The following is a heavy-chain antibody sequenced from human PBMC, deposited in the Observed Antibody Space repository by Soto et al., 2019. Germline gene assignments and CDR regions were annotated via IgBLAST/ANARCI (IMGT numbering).Heavy chain of an antibody. V-gene: IGHV1-46*03. Sequence: ASVLVSCNKAGCNFTSYYLHCGRQDTGQGLEWMGIIDPIGGGATYAQKFQGRLTLTRDTSTSTVYMDLSSLGYEDTALYDIARYERPSGSFYNGPDFWGQGTLVTVSS. CDR2: IDPIGGGA. J-gene: IGHJ4*02. CDR3: ARYERPSGSFYNGPDF. D-gene: IGHD3-10*01. CDR1: GCNFTSYY.